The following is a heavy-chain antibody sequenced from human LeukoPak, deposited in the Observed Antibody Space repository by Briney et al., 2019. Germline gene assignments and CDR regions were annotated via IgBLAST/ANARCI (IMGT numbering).Heavy chain of an antibody. D-gene: IGHD6-13*01. CDR2: INHSGST. V-gene: IGHV4-34*01. CDR3: ARQNPAAAGQGLDF. J-gene: IGHJ4*02. Sequence: SETLSLTCAVYGGSFSGYYWSWIRQPPGKGLEWIGEINHSGSTNYNPSLKSRVTISVDTSKNQFSLKLSSVTAADTAVYYCARQNPAAAGQGLDFWGQGVLVTVSS. CDR1: GGSFSGYY.